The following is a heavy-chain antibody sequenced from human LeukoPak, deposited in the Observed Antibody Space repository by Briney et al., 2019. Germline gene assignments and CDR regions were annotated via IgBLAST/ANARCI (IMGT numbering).Heavy chain of an antibody. D-gene: IGHD3-3*01. CDR3: VSESGIWSGRGIGRPLDV. V-gene: IGHV3-7*01. CDR1: GFTFSDYW. J-gene: IGHJ6*04. CDR2: INEDGSDK. Sequence: GGSLRLSCAGSGFTFSDYWMTWVRQTPGKGLKWVANINEDGSDKYYVDSVKGRFTISRDNAENSLFLQMNSLRAEDTAVYHCVSESGIWSGRGIGRPLDVWGKGTTVTVSS.